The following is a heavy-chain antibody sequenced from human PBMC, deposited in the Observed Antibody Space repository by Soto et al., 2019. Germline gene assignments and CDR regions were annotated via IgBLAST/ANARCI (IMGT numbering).Heavy chain of an antibody. CDR3: ARGSSGYCTNGVCYTGGYYGMDV. D-gene: IGHD2-8*01. CDR2: MKPNSGNT. J-gene: IGHJ6*02. CDR1: GYTLTSYY. Sequence: GVSVKLACSASGYTLTSYYIKWLPKSTGQGLEWRGWMKPNSGNTGYAQKFQGRVTMTRNTSISTAYMELSSLRSEDTAVYYCARGSSGYCTNGVCYTGGYYGMDVWGQGTTVTVSS. V-gene: IGHV1-8*01.